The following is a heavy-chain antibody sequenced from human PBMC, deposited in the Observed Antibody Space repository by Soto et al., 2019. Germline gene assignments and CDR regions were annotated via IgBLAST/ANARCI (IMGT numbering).Heavy chain of an antibody. J-gene: IGHJ6*04. CDR2: IIPIFGTA. CDR1: GGTFSSYA. CDR3: AMTSWGYSSSSMVRNYYYGMDV. D-gene: IGHD6-6*01. V-gene: IGHV1-69*01. Sequence: QVQLVQSGAEVNKPGSSVKVSCKASGGTFSSYAISWVRQAPGQGLEWMVGIIPIFGTANYAQKFQGRVTITADESTSTASMELSSMRSEDTAVYDCAMTSWGYSSSSMVRNYYYGMDVRGKGTTVTVSS.